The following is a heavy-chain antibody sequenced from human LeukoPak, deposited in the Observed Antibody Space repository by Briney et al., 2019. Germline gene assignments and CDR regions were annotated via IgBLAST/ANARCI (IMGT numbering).Heavy chain of an antibody. Sequence: GGSLRLSRVVSGLRFRNYGMHWVRQAPGKGLEWVAVIYYDGSNQYYADSVKGRFTVSRDNAKNTLYLQMDSLRAEDTAVYYCATDRNSGKYYDYWGQGTLVTVSS. V-gene: IGHV3-33*01. D-gene: IGHD1-26*01. CDR2: IYYDGSNQ. CDR1: GLRFRNYG. J-gene: IGHJ4*02. CDR3: ATDRNSGKYYDY.